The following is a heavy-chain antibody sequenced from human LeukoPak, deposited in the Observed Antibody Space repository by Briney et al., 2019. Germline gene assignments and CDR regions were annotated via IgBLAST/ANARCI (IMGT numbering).Heavy chain of an antibody. CDR2: IGNDGINK. J-gene: IGHJ4*02. CDR3: AKGRRGSSYVHYFDS. Sequence: GRSLRLSCAASGLIFSTYDMHWVRQAPGKGLEWVAVIGNDGINKYYGDSVKGRFSISRDNSNNTLYLHVNSLRPEDTAVYFCAKGRRGSSYVHYFDSWGQGVLVTVSS. D-gene: IGHD5-18*01. CDR1: GLIFSTYD. V-gene: IGHV3-30*18.